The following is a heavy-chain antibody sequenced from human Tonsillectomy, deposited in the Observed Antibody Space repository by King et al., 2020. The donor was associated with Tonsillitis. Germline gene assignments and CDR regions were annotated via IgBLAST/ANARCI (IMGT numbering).Heavy chain of an antibody. V-gene: IGHV3-49*03. CDR3: LGVSTYGL. CDR1: GFPFGDFP. J-gene: IGHJ1*01. Sequence: VQLVESGGGLVQPGRSLTLSCTTSGFPFGDFPMSWFRQAPGKGLEWVGFIRRELHGATREYAASVEGRFIISRDDSKSIAYLQMNSLKVEDTAVYYCLGVSTYGLRGQGTLVTVSS. D-gene: IGHD5/OR15-5a*01. CDR2: IRRELHGATR.